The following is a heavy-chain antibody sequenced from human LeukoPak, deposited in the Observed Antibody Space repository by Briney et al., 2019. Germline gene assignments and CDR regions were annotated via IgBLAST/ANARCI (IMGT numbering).Heavy chain of an antibody. D-gene: IGHD4-23*01. CDR3: AREMGYGGKIDY. V-gene: IGHV4-31*03. CDR1: GGSISSGGYY. CDR2: IYYSGST. J-gene: IGHJ4*02. Sequence: SETLSLTCTVSGGSISSGGYYWSWIRQHPGKGLEWIGYIYYSGSTYYNPSLKSRVTISVDTSKNQFSLKLSSVTAADTAVYYCAREMGYGGKIDYWGQGTLVTVSS.